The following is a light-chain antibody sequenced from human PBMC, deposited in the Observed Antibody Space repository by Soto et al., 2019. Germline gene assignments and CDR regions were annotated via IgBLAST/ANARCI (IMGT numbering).Light chain of an antibody. Sequence: IVLTQSPATLSLSPGERATLSCRASQSVSSYLAWYQQKPGQAPRLLIYDASNRATGIPARFSGSVSGTDGTITISSLETEDGALYYCQQYVTSAITFGQGTRLEIK. CDR3: QQYVTSAIT. V-gene: IGKV3-11*01. CDR1: QSVSSY. J-gene: IGKJ5*01. CDR2: DAS.